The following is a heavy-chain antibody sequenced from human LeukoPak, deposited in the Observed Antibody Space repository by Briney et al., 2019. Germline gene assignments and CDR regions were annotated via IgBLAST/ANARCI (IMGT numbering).Heavy chain of an antibody. Sequence: PSETLSLTCAVHGGSFSGYYWNWIRQPPGKGLEWIGEINHSGSTNYNPSLKSRVTISDDTSKNQFSLKLSSVTAADTAVYYCARVTGYMIEDYFDYWGQGTLVTVSS. CDR3: ARVTGYMIEDYFDY. J-gene: IGHJ4*02. V-gene: IGHV4-34*01. CDR1: GGSFSGYY. D-gene: IGHD3-22*01. CDR2: INHSGST.